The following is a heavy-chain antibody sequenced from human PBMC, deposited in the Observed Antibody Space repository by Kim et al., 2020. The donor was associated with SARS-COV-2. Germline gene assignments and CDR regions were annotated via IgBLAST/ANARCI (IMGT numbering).Heavy chain of an antibody. CDR1: GGSISSSSYY. V-gene: IGHV4-39*01. CDR3: ARTPPVYDFWSGYPPYYFDY. J-gene: IGHJ4*02. CDR2: IYYSGST. D-gene: IGHD3-3*01. Sequence: SETLSLTCTVSGGSISSSSYYWGWIRQPPGKGLEWIGSIYYSGSTYYNPSLKSRVTISVDTSKNQFSLKLSSVTAADTAVYYCARTPPVYDFWSGYPPYYFDYWGQGTLVTVSS.